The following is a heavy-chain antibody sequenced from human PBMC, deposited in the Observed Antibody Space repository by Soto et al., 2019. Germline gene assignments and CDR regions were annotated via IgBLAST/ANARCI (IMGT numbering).Heavy chain of an antibody. CDR1: GGSISSYY. V-gene: IGHV4-59*01. CDR3: ASLIRGGNFDY. D-gene: IGHD3-10*01. Sequence: VQLQESGPGLVKPSETLSLTCTVSGGSISSYYWSWIRQPPGKGLEWIGYIYYSGSTNYNPSLKSRVTISVDTSKNQFSLKLSSVTAADTAVYYCASLIRGGNFDYWGQGTLVTVSS. CDR2: IYYSGST. J-gene: IGHJ4*02.